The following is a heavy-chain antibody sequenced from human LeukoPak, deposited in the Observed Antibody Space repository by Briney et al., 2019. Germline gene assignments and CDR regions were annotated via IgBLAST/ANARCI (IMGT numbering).Heavy chain of an antibody. J-gene: IGHJ4*02. V-gene: IGHV4-61*02. Sequence: SETLSLTXTVSGGSISSGSYYWSWIGQPAGKGLQWIGRIYTSGSTNYNPSLKSRVTISVDTSKNQFSLKLSSVTAADTAVYYCARGRGSYYNYFDYWGQGTLVTVSS. CDR1: GGSISSGSYY. CDR3: ARGRGSYYNYFDY. CDR2: IYTSGST. D-gene: IGHD1-26*01.